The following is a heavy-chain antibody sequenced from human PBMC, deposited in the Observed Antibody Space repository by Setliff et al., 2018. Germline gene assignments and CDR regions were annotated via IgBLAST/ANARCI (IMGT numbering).Heavy chain of an antibody. V-gene: IGHV4-31*03. CDR2: IYYSGTT. D-gene: IGHD7-27*01. CDR3: ARYYPKLPELGIYGWFDY. J-gene: IGHJ4*02. CDR1: GVSFSSGGSY. Sequence: KTSETLSLTCTMSGVSFSSGGSYWSWLRQRPGKGLEWIGYIYYSGTTSYNPSLKSRVSISVDTSKTYLSLNLTSVTAADTAFYYCARYYPKLPELGIYGWFDYWGQGTPVTVSS.